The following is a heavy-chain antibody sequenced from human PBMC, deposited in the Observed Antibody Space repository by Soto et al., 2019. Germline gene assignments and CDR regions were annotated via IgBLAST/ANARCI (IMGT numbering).Heavy chain of an antibody. CDR2: ISGSGIST. J-gene: IGHJ4*02. Sequence: GGSLRLSCAASGFTFRSYAMSWVRQAPGKGLEWVSGISGSGISTHYADSVKGRFTISRDNSRKMLYLQMNSLRPGDTAVYYCVKDRSDTWSFDNWGQGTLVTVSS. V-gene: IGHV3-23*01. CDR3: VKDRSDTWSFDN. D-gene: IGHD2-8*02. CDR1: GFTFRSYA.